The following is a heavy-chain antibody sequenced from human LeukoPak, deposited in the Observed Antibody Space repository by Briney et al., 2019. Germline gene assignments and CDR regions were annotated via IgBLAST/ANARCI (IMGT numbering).Heavy chain of an antibody. V-gene: IGHV4-4*07. CDR1: GGSISSYY. CDR3: ARSNRGRSSWYLDWFDP. CDR2: IYTSGST. D-gene: IGHD6-13*01. J-gene: IGHJ5*02. Sequence: SETLSLTCTVSGGSISSYYWSWIRQPAGKGLEWIGRIYTSGSTNYNPSLKSRVTMSVDTSKNQFSLKLSSVTAADTAVYYCARSNRGRSSWYLDWFDPWGQGTLVTVSS.